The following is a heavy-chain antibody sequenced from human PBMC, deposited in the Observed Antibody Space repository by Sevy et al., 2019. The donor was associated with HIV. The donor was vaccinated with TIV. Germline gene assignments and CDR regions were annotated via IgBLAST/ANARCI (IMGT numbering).Heavy chain of an antibody. CDR2: ISGSGGET. D-gene: IGHD3-16*01. V-gene: IGHV3-23*01. Sequence: GGSLRLSCAASEITFSNYAMSWVRQAPGKGLEWVSSISGSGGETYYADSVKGRFTISRDKSKNTLYLQMNSLRAEDTAVYCCAKDLILVVGEALDIWGQGTMVTVSS. CDR3: AKDLILVVGEALDI. J-gene: IGHJ3*02. CDR1: EITFSNYA.